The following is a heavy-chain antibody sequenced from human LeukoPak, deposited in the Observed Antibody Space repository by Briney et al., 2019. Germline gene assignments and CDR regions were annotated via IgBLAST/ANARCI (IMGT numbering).Heavy chain of an antibody. V-gene: IGHV3-30*04. Sequence: GRSLRLSCAASGFTFSSYAMHWVRQAPGKGLEWVAVISYDGSNKYYADSVKGRFTISRDNSKNTLYLQMNSLGAEDTAVYYCARAVPLWFGELLLDYWGQGTLVTVSS. CDR1: GFTFSSYA. J-gene: IGHJ4*02. CDR3: ARAVPLWFGELLLDY. D-gene: IGHD3-10*01. CDR2: ISYDGSNK.